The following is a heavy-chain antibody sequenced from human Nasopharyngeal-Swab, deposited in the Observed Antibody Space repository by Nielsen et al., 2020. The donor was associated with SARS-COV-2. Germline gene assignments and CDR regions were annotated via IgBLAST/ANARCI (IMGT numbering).Heavy chain of an antibody. CDR1: GFTFSSYG. V-gene: IGHV3-33*01. CDR3: ARDSSSSDADAFDI. Sequence: LKISCAASGFTFSSYGMHWVRQAPGKGLERVAVIGYDGSNKYYADSVKGRFTISRDNSKNTLYLQMNSLRAEDTAVYYCARDSSSSDADAFDIWGQGTMVTVSS. D-gene: IGHD6-6*01. CDR2: IGYDGSNK. J-gene: IGHJ3*02.